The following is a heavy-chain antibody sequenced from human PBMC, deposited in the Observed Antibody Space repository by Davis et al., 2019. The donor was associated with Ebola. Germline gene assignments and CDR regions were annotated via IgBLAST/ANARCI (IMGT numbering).Heavy chain of an antibody. D-gene: IGHD4-11*01. CDR2: VAFDGSTK. CDR3: ATQGGYSNGGHFDF. J-gene: IGHJ4*02. V-gene: IGHV3-30*04. Sequence: PGGSLRLSCVVSGFTLSNSAMVWVRQAPGKGLEWVASVAFDGSTKFYAESVEGRFTISRDDSKDTLYLQMNSLGPDDTAVYYCATQGGYSNGGHFDFWGQGTLVTVSS. CDR1: GFTLSNSA.